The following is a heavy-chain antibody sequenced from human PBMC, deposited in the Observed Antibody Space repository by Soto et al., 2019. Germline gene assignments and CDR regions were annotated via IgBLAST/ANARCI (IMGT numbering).Heavy chain of an antibody. D-gene: IGHD1-1*01. CDR2: IYYSGST. V-gene: IGHV4-30-4*01. CDR1: GGSSSGDYY. CDR3: ARAPYRGTCSRGAFDI. Sequence: QVQLQESGPGLVKPSQTPSLTCTVSGGSSSGDYYWRWIRQPPGTSLMWIGYIYYSGSTYYNPSLKRRVTQLIDTSNNQCALRMSSVTAADTAVYYCARAPYRGTCSRGAFDIWGQGTMVTVSS. J-gene: IGHJ3*02.